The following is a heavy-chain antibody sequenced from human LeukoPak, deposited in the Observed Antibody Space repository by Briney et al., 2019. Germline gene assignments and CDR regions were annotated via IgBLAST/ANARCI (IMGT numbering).Heavy chain of an antibody. D-gene: IGHD3-16*02. J-gene: IGHJ4*02. CDR3: ARGLRAAFGGAIRLSRTYYFDY. CDR1: GGSFSGYY. V-gene: IGHV4-34*01. CDR2: INHSGST. Sequence: SETLSLTCAVYGGSFSGYYWSWIRQPPGKGLEWIGEINHSGSTNYNPSLKSRVTTSVDTSKNQFSLKLSSVTAADTAVYYCARGLRAAFGGAIRLSRTYYFDYWGQGTLVTVSS.